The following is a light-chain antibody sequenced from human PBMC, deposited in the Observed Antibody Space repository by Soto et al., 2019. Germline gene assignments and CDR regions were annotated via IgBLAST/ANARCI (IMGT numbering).Light chain of an antibody. V-gene: IGKV1-5*03. J-gene: IGKJ1*01. Sequence: DIPMTQSPSTLSASIGDRVTITCRASQSISYWLAWYQQKPGKAPKLLIYKASSLESGVPSRFSGSGYGTEFTLTISSLQADDIATYYCQHFNSFPWTFGQGTKVETK. CDR1: QSISYW. CDR3: QHFNSFPWT. CDR2: KAS.